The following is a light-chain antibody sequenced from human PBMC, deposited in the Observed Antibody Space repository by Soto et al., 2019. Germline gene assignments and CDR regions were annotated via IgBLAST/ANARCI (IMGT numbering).Light chain of an antibody. Sequence: QSALTQPPSVSGSPGQSVTISCTGTSSDVGSYNRVSWYQQPPGTAPKLMIYGVSNRPSGVPDRFSGSKSGNTASLTISGLQAEDEADYYCNSYTSSSTYVFGTGTKLTVL. CDR2: GVS. V-gene: IGLV2-18*02. J-gene: IGLJ1*01. CDR1: SSDVGSYNR. CDR3: NSYTSSSTYV.